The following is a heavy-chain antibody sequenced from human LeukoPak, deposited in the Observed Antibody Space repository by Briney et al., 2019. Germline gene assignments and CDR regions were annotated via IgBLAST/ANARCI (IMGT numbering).Heavy chain of an antibody. D-gene: IGHD3-16*02. CDR2: IYYSGST. CDR1: GGSISSSSYY. V-gene: IGHV4-39*07. J-gene: IGHJ6*03. CDR3: ARGGAWGLRLGELSPYYYYMDV. Sequence: SETLSLTCTVSGGSISSSSYYWGWIRQPPGKGLEWIGSIYYSGSTYYNPSLKSRVTISVDTSKNQFSLKLSSVTAADTAVYYCARGGAWGLRLGELSPYYYYMDVWGKGTTVTVSS.